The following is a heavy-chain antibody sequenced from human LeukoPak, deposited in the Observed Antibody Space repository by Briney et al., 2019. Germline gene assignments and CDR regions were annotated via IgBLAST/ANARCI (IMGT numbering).Heavy chain of an antibody. J-gene: IGHJ4*02. D-gene: IGHD2-21*02. CDR3: ARESGYGGDLDSPFDY. V-gene: IGHV1-18*01. Sequence: GSSVKVSCKASGYTFTSYAISWVRQAPGQGLEWMGWISTYNGNTNYAQKFQGRVTMTRDTSTSTVYMELSSLRSEDTAVYYCARESGYGGDLDSPFDYWGQGTLVTVSS. CDR2: ISTYNGNT. CDR1: GYTFTSYA.